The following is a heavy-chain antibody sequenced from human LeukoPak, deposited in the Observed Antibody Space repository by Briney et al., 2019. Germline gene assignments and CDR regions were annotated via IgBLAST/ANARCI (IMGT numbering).Heavy chain of an antibody. V-gene: IGHV4-59*01. CDR3: ASLGASGAPLDY. Sequence: KPSETLSLTCTVSGSSISSYYWSWVRQPPGKGLEWIGYIYYSGSTNYNPSLKSRVTISVDTSKNQFSLKLSPVTAADTAVYYCASLGASGAPLDYWGQGTLVTVSS. CDR1: GSSISSYY. CDR2: IYYSGST. J-gene: IGHJ4*02. D-gene: IGHD5-12*01.